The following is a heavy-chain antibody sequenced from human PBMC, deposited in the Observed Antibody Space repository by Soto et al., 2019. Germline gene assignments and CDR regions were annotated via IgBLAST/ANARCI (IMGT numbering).Heavy chain of an antibody. J-gene: IGHJ3*01. CDR3: AMSKGRGAIDV. CDR2: INPKTYVT. D-gene: IGHD3-10*01. CDR1: GYTFTDYY. Sequence: QEQLVQSGAEVKKPGASVKVSCKASGYTFTDYYLYWVRQAPGQGLEWMGWINPKTYVTNYAQKFQDRITMTRDTSVSTTYMELSSLISDDTAVYYCAMSKGRGAIDVWGQGTMVSVSS. V-gene: IGHV1-2*02.